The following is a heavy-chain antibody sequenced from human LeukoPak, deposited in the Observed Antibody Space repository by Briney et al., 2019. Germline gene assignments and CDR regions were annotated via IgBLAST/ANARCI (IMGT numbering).Heavy chain of an antibody. V-gene: IGHV4-4*07. CDR1: GGSISSYY. CDR3: ARDGIAAAGRAFDY. D-gene: IGHD6-13*01. CDR2: IYTSGST. J-gene: IGHJ4*02. Sequence: SETLSLTFTVSGGSISSYYWSWIRQPAGKGLEWIGRIYTSGSTNYNPSLKSRVTMSVDTSKNQFSLKLSSVTAADTAVYYCARDGIAAAGRAFDYWGQGTLVTVSS.